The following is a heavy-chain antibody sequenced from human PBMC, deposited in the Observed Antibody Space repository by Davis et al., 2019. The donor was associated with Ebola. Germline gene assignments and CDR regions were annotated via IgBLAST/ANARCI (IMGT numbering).Heavy chain of an antibody. J-gene: IGHJ3*02. Sequence: PGGSLRLSCAASGFTFNNYPMNWVRQAPGKGLEWVSYITYSSSTILYADSVKGRFTVSRDNAKNSLYLQMNSLRDEDTAVYYCVRDHMWAFDIWGQGTMVTFSS. V-gene: IGHV3-48*02. CDR3: VRDHMWAFDI. CDR1: GFTFNNYP. CDR2: ITYSSSTI. D-gene: IGHD2-21*01.